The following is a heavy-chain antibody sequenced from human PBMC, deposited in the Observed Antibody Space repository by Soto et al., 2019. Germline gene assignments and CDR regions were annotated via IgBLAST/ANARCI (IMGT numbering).Heavy chain of an antibody. Sequence: SETLSLTCTVSGGSISSGGYYWSWIRQHPGKGLEWVGYIYYSGSTYYNPSLKSRVTISVDTSKNQFSLKLSSVTAADTAVYYCARDPGCSGGSCRDAFDIWGQGTMVTVS. CDR2: IYYSGST. V-gene: IGHV4-31*03. D-gene: IGHD2-15*01. J-gene: IGHJ3*02. CDR1: GGSISSGGYY. CDR3: ARDPGCSGGSCRDAFDI.